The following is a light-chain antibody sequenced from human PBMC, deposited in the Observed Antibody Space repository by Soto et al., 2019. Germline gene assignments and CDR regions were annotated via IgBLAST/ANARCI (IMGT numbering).Light chain of an antibody. CDR3: QQYSKWPIT. CDR1: QSVNSN. J-gene: IGKJ5*01. Sequence: EMVMTQSPSILSVSPGLSSTLSCRASQSVNSNYLAWYQQHTGQPPRIXIYGISTRATGIPARFSGSGYGTEFSLTISSLQSEDFAVYYCQQYSKWPITFGQGTRLEIK. CDR2: GIS. V-gene: IGKV3-15*01.